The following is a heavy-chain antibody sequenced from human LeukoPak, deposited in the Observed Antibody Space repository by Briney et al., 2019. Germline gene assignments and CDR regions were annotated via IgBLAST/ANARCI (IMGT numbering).Heavy chain of an antibody. D-gene: IGHD3-10*01. Sequence: GGSLRLSCAASGFTFSAYSMSWVRQAPGKGLGWVSFITFSSTYIYYADSVKDRFTISRDNSRNTLYLQMNSLRVEDTAVYFCAKEEGYYYGSGTSNPLWGQGTLVTVSS. CDR3: AKEEGYYYGSGTSNPL. V-gene: IGHV3-21*04. J-gene: IGHJ4*02. CDR1: GFTFSAYS. CDR2: ITFSSTYI.